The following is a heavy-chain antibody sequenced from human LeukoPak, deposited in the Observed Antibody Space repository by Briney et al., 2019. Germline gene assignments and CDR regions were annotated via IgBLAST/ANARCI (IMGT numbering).Heavy chain of an antibody. CDR3: ARSVDY. CDR2: ISGSSGII. V-gene: IGHV3-48*01. Sequence: PGGSLRLSCVASGFTFSIYTMSWVRQAPGKGLEWVSYISGSSGIIDYADSVRGRFTISRDNAKNSLYLQMNSLRAEDTAVYYCARSVDYWGQGTLVTVSS. CDR1: GFTFSIYT. J-gene: IGHJ4*02.